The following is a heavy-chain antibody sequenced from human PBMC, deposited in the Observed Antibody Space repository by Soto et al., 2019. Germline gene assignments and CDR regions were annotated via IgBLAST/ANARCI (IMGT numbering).Heavy chain of an antibody. CDR3: ARGHRSEGEWLVRGGYYYYGMDV. CDR1: GFTFSSYD. V-gene: IGHV3-13*05. Sequence: EVQLVESGGGLVQPGGSLRLSCAASGFTFSSYDMHWVRQATGKGLEWVSAIGTAGDPYYPGSVKGRFTISRENAKNSWDLQMNSLSAGDTAVYYCARGHRSEGEWLVRGGYYYYGMDVWGQGTTVTVSS. J-gene: IGHJ6*02. CDR2: IGTAGDP. D-gene: IGHD6-19*01.